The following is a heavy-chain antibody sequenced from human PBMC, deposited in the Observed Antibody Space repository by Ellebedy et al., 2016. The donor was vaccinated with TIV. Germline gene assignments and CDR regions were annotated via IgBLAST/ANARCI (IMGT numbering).Heavy chain of an antibody. CDR3: AKAGGGGAPDDY. J-gene: IGHJ4*02. V-gene: IGHV3-30*18. D-gene: IGHD3-16*01. Sequence: GESLKISCAASGFMFNTYAMHWVRQAPVKGLEWVAIISYDSGNKFYTDSVKGRFTVSRDNAKNTLYLHLNGLRVEDTAIYYCAKAGGGGAPDDYWGQGTLVTVSS. CDR1: GFMFNTYA. CDR2: ISYDSGNK.